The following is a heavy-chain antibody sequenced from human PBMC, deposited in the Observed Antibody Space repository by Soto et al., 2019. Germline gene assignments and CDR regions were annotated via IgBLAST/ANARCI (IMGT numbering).Heavy chain of an antibody. CDR2: IYTSRST. V-gene: IGHV4-61*08. D-gene: IGHD4-17*01. CDR1: GGSVSSGGYYY. Sequence: TSETLSLTCTVSGGSVSSGGYYYWSWIRQPPGKGLEWIGCIYTSRSTNYNPSLKSRVTMSADTSKNQFFLKLSSVTAADTATYYCAADYGGNCFDYWGQGTLVTVSS. CDR3: AADYGGNCFDY. J-gene: IGHJ4*02.